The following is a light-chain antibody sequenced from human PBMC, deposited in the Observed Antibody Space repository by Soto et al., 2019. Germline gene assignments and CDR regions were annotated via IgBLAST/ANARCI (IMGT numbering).Light chain of an antibody. Sequence: SVLTQPPSASGSPGQSVAISCTGTSSDVGGYSYVSWYQQHPGKAPKLMIYEVNKRPSGVPDRFSGSKSGNTASLTVSGLQAEDEADYYCSSYAGSSNVFGTGTKVT. J-gene: IGLJ1*01. CDR3: SSYAGSSNV. CDR2: EVN. CDR1: SSDVGGYSY. V-gene: IGLV2-8*01.